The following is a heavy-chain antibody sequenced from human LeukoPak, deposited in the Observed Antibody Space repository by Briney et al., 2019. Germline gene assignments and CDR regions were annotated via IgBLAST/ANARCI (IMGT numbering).Heavy chain of an antibody. J-gene: IGHJ3*02. Sequence: SGPTLVNPTQTLTLTCTFSDFSLNTSGVDVGWIRQPPGKALEWLALIYRDDDKRYSPSLKSRLTITKDTSKNQVVLTMTNMDPVDTATYYCSRHDSSRSFDIWGQGTMVTVSS. D-gene: IGHD3-22*01. CDR2: IYRDDDK. V-gene: IGHV2-5*02. CDR1: DFSLNTSGVD. CDR3: SRHDSSRSFDI.